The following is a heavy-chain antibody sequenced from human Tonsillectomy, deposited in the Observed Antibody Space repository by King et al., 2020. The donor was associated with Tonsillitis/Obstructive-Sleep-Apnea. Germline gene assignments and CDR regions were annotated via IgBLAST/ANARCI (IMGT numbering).Heavy chain of an antibody. J-gene: IGHJ4*02. CDR2: IYYSGST. V-gene: IGHV4-39*01. CDR1: GGSISSSSYY. CDR3: ARRDAVVVITFDY. Sequence: QLQESGPGLVKPSETLSLTCTVSGGSISSSSYYWGWIRQPPGKGLEWIGSIYYSGSTYYNPSLKSRVTISVDTSKNQFSLKLSSVTAAVTAVYYCARRDAVVVITFDYWGQGTLVTVSS. D-gene: IGHD3-22*01.